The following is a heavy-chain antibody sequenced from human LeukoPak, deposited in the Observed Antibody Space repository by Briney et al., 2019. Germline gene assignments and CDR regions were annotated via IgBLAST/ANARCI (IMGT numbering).Heavy chain of an antibody. CDR3: ARRQYYYDSSGYYAGAFDI. Sequence: SETLSLTCTVSGGSISSSSYYWGWIRQPPGKGLEWIGSIYYSGSTYYNPSVKSRVTISVDTSKNQFSLKLSSVTAADTAVYYCARRQYYYDSSGYYAGAFDIWGQGTMVTVSS. J-gene: IGHJ3*02. CDR1: GGSISSSSYY. D-gene: IGHD3-22*01. V-gene: IGHV4-39*01. CDR2: IYYSGST.